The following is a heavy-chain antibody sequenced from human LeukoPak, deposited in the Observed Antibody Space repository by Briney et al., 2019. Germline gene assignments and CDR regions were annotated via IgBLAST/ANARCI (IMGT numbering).Heavy chain of an antibody. CDR3: ASRQGYMDV. Sequence: GRSLRLSCAASGFTFSSYGMHWVRQAPGKGLEWVAVIWYDGSNKYYADSVKGRFTISRANSKNTLYLQMNSLRAEDTAVYYCASRQGYMDVWGKGTTVTVSS. CDR1: GFTFSSYG. J-gene: IGHJ6*03. CDR2: IWYDGSNK. V-gene: IGHV3-33*01.